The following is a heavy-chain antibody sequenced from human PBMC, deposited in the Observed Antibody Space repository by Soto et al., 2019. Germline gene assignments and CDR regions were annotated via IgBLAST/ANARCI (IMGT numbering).Heavy chain of an antibody. CDR1: GYTFSSYG. V-gene: IGHV1-18*01. CDR3: ARSSAGCSLLRYGAFDK. Sequence: QVQLVQSGVEVKKPGASVKVSCKASGYTFSSYGISWVRQAPGQGLEWIGWISADNVNTNYAQKFRDKVTMTNATSASTAYMELWNLGSGDTAMYYRARSSAGCSLLRYGAFDKWGQGTMVTVSS. CDR2: ISADNVNT. D-gene: IGHD3-22*01. J-gene: IGHJ3*02.